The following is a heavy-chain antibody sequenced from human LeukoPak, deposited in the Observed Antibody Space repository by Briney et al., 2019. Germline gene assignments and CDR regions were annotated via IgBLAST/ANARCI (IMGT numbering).Heavy chain of an antibody. J-gene: IGHJ4*02. CDR2: IYYSGST. Sequence: SETLSLTCTVSGGSISSSSCYWGWIRQPPGKGLEWIGSIYYSGSTYYNPSLKSRVTISVDTSKNQFSLKLSSVTAADTAVYYCARTRSSGWYSASFDYWGQGTLVTVSS. D-gene: IGHD6-19*01. CDR3: ARTRSSGWYSASFDY. CDR1: GGSISSSSCY. V-gene: IGHV4-39*01.